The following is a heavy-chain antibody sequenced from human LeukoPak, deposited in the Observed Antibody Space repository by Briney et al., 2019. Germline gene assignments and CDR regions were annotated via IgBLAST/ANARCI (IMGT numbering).Heavy chain of an antibody. D-gene: IGHD3-3*01. J-gene: IGHJ3*02. V-gene: IGHV1-69*13. CDR1: GGTFSSYA. Sequence: GASVKVSCKASGGTFSSYAISWVRQAPGQGLEWMGGIIPIFGTANYAQKFQGRVTITADESTSTAYMELSSLRSEDTAVYYCARDSAARLRFLEWRDAFDIWGQGTMVTVSS. CDR3: ARDSAARLRFLEWRDAFDI. CDR2: IIPIFGTA.